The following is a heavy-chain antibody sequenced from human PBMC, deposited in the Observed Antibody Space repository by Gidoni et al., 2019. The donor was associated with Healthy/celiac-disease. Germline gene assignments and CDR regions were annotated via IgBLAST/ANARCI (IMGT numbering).Heavy chain of an antibody. V-gene: IGHV4-59*01. D-gene: IGHD6-6*01. Sequence: QVQLQESGPGLVKPSETLSLTCTASGGSISSYYWRWLPQPPGKGLEWIGYIYYSGSTNYHPTLKSRVTISVDTSKNQFSLKLSSVTAADTAVYYCARDRLRQYSSSSTDSYYYYYGMDVWGQGTTVTVSS. CDR3: ARDRLRQYSSSSTDSYYYYYGMDV. CDR1: GGSISSYY. CDR2: IYYSGST. J-gene: IGHJ6*02.